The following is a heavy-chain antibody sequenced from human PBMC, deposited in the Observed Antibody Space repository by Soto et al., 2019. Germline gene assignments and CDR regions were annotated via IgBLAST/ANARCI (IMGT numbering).Heavy chain of an antibody. CDR1: GFTFSSYW. V-gene: IGHV3-74*01. Sequence: GGSLRLSCAASGFTFSSYWMHWVRQAPGKGLVWVSRINSDGSSTSYADSVKGRFTISRDNAKNTLYLQMNSLRAEDTAVYYSARWNYDYVSGNTQPDPEGFPWRQGALVTVSS. D-gene: IGHD3-16*01. CDR3: ARWNYDYVSGNTQPDPEGFP. CDR2: INSDGSST. J-gene: IGHJ5*02.